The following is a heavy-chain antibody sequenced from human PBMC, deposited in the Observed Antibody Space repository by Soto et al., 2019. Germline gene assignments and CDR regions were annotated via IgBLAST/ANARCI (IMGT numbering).Heavy chain of an antibody. CDR1: A. J-gene: IGHJ5*02. Sequence: AMASVLRAAGKWLDWVCRIRDSGEAYYADSMEGRLTVSRDNSKSTLYLQINSLTAEDTALYYCAKDLYRSATMPCFDHWGQGTRVTV. CDR3: AKDLYRSATMPCFDH. CDR2: IRDSGEA. D-gene: IGHD1-1*01. V-gene: IGHV3-23*01.